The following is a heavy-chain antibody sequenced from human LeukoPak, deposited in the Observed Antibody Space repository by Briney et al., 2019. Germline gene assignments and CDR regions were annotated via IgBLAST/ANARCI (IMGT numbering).Heavy chain of an antibody. D-gene: IGHD3-10*01. V-gene: IGHV1-18*01. CDR1: GYTFATYA. CDR3: ARYYGSGSYDY. CDR2: ISAYNGNT. J-gene: IGHJ4*02. Sequence: GASVKVSCKASGYTFATYAISWVRQAPGQGLEWMGWISAYNGNTNYARNLQGRVTMTTDTSTSTAYMELTSLRSDDTAVYYCARYYGSGSYDYWGQGTPVTVSS.